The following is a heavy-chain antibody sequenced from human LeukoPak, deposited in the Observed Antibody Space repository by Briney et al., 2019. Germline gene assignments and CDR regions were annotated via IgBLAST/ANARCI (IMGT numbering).Heavy chain of an antibody. D-gene: IGHD1-26*01. CDR1: GGSFSGYY. J-gene: IGHJ4*02. Sequence: PSETLSLTCAVYGGSFSGYYWSWIRQPPGKGLEWIGEINHSGSTNYNPSLKSRVTISVDTSKNQFSLKLSSVTAADTAVYYCARGLSGSYSYDYWGRGTLVTVSS. CDR3: ARGLSGSYSYDY. CDR2: INHSGST. V-gene: IGHV4-34*01.